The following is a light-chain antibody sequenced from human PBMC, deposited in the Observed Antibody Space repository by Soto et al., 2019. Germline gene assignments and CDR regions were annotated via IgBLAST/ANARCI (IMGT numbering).Light chain of an antibody. V-gene: IGLV2-11*01. CDR2: AVT. J-gene: IGLJ3*02. CDR3: CSYAGSYTWV. CDR1: SSDVGGYEY. Sequence: QSALTQPRSVSGSPGQSVTISCTGTSSDVGGYEYVSWYQQYPGQAPKLMIYAVTRRPSGVPDRFSGSKSGNTASLTISGLQAEDEADYYCCSYAGSYTWVFGGGTQLTVL.